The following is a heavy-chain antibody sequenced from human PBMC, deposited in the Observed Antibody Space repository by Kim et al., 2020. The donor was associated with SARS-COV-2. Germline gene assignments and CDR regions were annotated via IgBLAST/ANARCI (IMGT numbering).Heavy chain of an antibody. CDR2: ISGSGGST. CDR3: AKVSISGPHSSGYIAPIDY. D-gene: IGHD3-22*01. Sequence: GGSLRLSCAASGFTFSSYAMSWVRQAPGKGLEWVSAISGSGGSTYYADSVKGRFTISRDNSKNTLYLQMNSLRAEDTAVYYCAKVSISGPHSSGYIAPIDYWGQGTLVTVSS. V-gene: IGHV3-23*01. CDR1: GFTFSSYA. J-gene: IGHJ4*02.